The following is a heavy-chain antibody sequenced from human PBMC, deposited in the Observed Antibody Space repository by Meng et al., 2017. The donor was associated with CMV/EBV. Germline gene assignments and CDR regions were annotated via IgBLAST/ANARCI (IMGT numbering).Heavy chain of an antibody. CDR1: GFTVSSNY. V-gene: IGHV3-53*01. J-gene: IGHJ6*02. CDR3: ARVATVRFLEVSGMDV. CDR2: IYSGGST. Sequence: LSLTCAASGFTVSSNYMSWVRQAPGKGLEWVSVIYSGGSTYYADSVKGRFTISRDNSKNTLYLQMNSLRVEDTAVYYCARVATVRFLEVSGMDVWGQGTTVTVSS. D-gene: IGHD3-3*01.